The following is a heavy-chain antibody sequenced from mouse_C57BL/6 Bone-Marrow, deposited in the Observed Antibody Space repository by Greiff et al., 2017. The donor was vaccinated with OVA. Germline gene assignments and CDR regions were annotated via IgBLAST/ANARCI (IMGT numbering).Heavy chain of an antibody. CDR3: ARTTVVAYYFDY. CDR1: GFSLTSYG. D-gene: IGHD1-1*01. J-gene: IGHJ2*01. CDR2: IWSGGST. V-gene: IGHV2-2*01. Sequence: QVQLKESGPGLVQPSQSLSITCTVSGFSLTSYGVHWVRQSPGKGLEWLGVIWSGGSTDYNAAFISRLSISKDNSKSQVFFKMNSLQADDTAIDYCARTTVVAYYFDYWGQGTTLTVSS.